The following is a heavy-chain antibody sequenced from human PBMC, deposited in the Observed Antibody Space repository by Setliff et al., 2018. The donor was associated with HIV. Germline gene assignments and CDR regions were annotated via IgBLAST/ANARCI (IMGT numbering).Heavy chain of an antibody. Sequence: GASVKVSCKASGYTFSRYAMHWVRQAPGQRLEWMGWINAGNGNTKYSQKFQGRVTMTRDTSTSTVYMQLSTLRSEDTAVYYCARERLGRSGFEYLQHWGQGTLVTVSS. CDR3: ARERLGRSGFEYLQH. V-gene: IGHV1-3*01. D-gene: IGHD3-22*01. CDR1: GYTFSRYA. J-gene: IGHJ1*01. CDR2: INAGNGNT.